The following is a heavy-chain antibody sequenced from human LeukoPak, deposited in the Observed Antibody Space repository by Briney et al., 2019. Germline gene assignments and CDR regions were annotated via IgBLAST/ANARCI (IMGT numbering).Heavy chain of an antibody. CDR2: INHSGST. J-gene: IGHJ4*02. D-gene: IGHD3-22*01. CDR1: GGSFSGYY. Sequence: SETLSLTCAVYGGSFSGYYWSWIRQPPGKGLEWIGEINHSGSTNYNPSLKSRVTISVDTSKNQFFLKLSSVTAADTAVYYCAREKGEYYDSSGYCDYWGQGTLVTVSS. CDR3: AREKGEYYDSSGYCDY. V-gene: IGHV4-34*01.